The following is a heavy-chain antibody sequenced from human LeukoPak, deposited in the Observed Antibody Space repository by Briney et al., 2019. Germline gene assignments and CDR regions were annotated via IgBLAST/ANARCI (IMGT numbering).Heavy chain of an antibody. CDR2: ISHSGST. D-gene: IGHD6-13*01. J-gene: IGHJ4*02. Sequence: PSETLSLTCAVYGGSFSGYYWSWIRQPPGKGLEWIGEISHSGSTNHNPSLKSRVTISEDTSKSQFSLKLSAVTAADTALYYCARGGIATPGVGGYFDYWGQGIFVTVSS. CDR3: ARGGIATPGVGGYFDY. CDR1: GGSFSGYY. V-gene: IGHV4-34*01.